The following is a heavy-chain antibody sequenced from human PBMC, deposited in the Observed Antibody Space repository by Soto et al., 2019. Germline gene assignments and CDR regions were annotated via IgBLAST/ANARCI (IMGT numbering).Heavy chain of an antibody. CDR1: GFTFDDYA. J-gene: IGHJ5*02. CDR3: AKDAKAVAGLGSWFDP. D-gene: IGHD6-19*01. V-gene: IGHV3-9*01. CDR2: ISWNIGSI. Sequence: EVQLVESGGGLVQPGRSLRLSCAASGFTFDDYAMHWVRQAPGKGLEWVSGISWNIGSIGYAESVKGRFTITTDNAKNALSMQMNRLRAEDTALYYCAKDAKAVAGLGSWFDPWGQGTLVTVSS.